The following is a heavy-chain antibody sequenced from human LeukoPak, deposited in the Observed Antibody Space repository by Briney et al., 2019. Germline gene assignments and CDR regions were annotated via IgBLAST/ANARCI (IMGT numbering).Heavy chain of an antibody. Sequence: GGSLRLSCEASGFTLSDYLMSWVRQAPGKGLEWVAYISLDGRTLYTADSVRGRFIVSRDNTKNILYLQMNSLKVEDTATYFCSRSQFDYWGQGVLVTVSS. CDR1: GFTLSDYL. CDR3: SRSQFDY. J-gene: IGHJ4*02. V-gene: IGHV3-11*04. CDR2: ISLDGRTL.